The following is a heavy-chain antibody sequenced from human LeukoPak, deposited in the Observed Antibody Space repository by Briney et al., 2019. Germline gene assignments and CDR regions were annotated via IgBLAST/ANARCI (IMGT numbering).Heavy chain of an antibody. CDR3: ARSAVAGTKYFDY. V-gene: IGHV1-18*01. D-gene: IGHD6-19*01. CDR2: ISAYNGNT. J-gene: IGHJ4*02. Sequence: VKVSCNASGYTFTSYGISWVRQAPGPGLEWMGWISAYNGNTNYAQKLQGRVTMTTDTSTSTAYMELRSLRSDDTAVYYCARSAVAGTKYFDYWGQGTLVTVSS. CDR1: GYTFTSYG.